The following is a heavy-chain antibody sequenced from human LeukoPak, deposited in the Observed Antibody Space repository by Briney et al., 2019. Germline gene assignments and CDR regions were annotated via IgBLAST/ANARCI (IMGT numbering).Heavy chain of an antibody. D-gene: IGHD1-26*01. J-gene: IGHJ5*02. Sequence: ASVKVSCKASGYTFTSYDINWVRQATGQGLEWMGWMNPNSGNTGYAQKFQGRVTITRNTSISTAYMELSSLRSEDTAVYYCATVRGSYYLDWFDPWGQGTLVTVSS. V-gene: IGHV1-8*03. CDR2: MNPNSGNT. CDR1: GYTFTSYD. CDR3: ATVRGSYYLDWFDP.